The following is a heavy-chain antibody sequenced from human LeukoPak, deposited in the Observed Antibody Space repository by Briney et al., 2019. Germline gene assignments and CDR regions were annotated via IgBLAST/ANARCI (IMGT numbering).Heavy chain of an antibody. CDR1: GYSITSGYY. D-gene: IGHD1-26*01. J-gene: IGHJ5*02. CDR3: ARGRTYYRGGS. Sequence: SETLSLTCTVSGYSITSGYYWGWIRQPPGKGLEWIGTVYHSEGTFYNPSLESRVTISVDTSKNQFSLKLTSVTAADTAVYYCARGRTYYRGGSWGQGTLVTVSS. V-gene: IGHV4-38-2*02. CDR2: VYHSEGT.